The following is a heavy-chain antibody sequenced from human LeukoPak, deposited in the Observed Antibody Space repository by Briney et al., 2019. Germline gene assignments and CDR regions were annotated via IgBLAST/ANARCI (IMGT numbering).Heavy chain of an antibody. Sequence: GASVKVSCRASGYTFTGYYMSWVRQATGQGLEWMGWMNPNSGNTGYAQKFQGRVTMTRNTSISTAYMELSSLRSEDTAVYYCARGLPGEGTGYWGQGTLVTVSS. CDR1: GYTFTGYY. CDR3: ARGLPGEGTGY. CDR2: MNPNSGNT. D-gene: IGHD3-10*01. J-gene: IGHJ4*02. V-gene: IGHV1-8*02.